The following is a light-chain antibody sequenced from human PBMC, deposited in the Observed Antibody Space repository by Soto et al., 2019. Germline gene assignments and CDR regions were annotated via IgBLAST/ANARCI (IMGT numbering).Light chain of an antibody. CDR1: QSVSSN. CDR2: GAT. V-gene: IGKV3-15*01. J-gene: IGKJ5*01. CDR3: QQYNNWPPIT. Sequence: EIVMTQSPVTLSVSPGERATLSCRASQSVSSNLAWYQQKPGQAPRLLIYGATTRATGIPTRFSGSGSGTEFTLTISSLQSEDFAVYYCQQYNNWPPITFGQGTRLEIK.